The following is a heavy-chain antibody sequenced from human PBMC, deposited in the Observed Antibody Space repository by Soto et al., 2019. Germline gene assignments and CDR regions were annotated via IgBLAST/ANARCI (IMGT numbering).Heavy chain of an antibody. CDR3: ARAAMGLYFDY. J-gene: IGHJ4*02. D-gene: IGHD5-18*01. CDR1: GYTFTSYY. CDR2: INPSGGST. V-gene: IGHV1-46*01. Sequence: QVQLVQSGAEVKKPGASVKVSCKASGYTFTSYYMHWVRQAPGQGLEWMGIINPSGGSTSYAPKFQARVTMTRDTSTSTVYMELSSLRSEATAVYYCARAAMGLYFDYWGQGTLVTVSS.